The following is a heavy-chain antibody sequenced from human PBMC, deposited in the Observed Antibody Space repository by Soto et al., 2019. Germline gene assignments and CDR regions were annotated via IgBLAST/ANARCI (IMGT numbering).Heavy chain of an antibody. J-gene: IGHJ4*02. Sequence: QVQLVQSGAEVKKPGSSVKVSCKASGGTFSSYTISWVRQAPGQGLEWMGRIIPILGIANYAQKLQGRVTITADKATSTAYMELSSLRSEDTAVYYCARDPGYYDSSGYYPTFDYWGQGTLVTVSS. CDR2: IIPILGIA. CDR3: ARDPGYYDSSGYYPTFDY. V-gene: IGHV1-69*08. CDR1: GGTFSSYT. D-gene: IGHD3-22*01.